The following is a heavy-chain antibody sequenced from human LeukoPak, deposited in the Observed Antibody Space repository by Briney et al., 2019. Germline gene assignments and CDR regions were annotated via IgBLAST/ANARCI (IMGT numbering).Heavy chain of an antibody. Sequence: GESLKISCKGSGYIFTNYWIGWVRQMPGKGLEWMGIIYPGDSDTTYSPSFQGQVTISADKSINTAYLQWSRLEASDTAIYYCRRHGGIGTSSYDMDVWGQGTTVTVSS. CDR2: IYPGDSDT. V-gene: IGHV5-51*01. J-gene: IGHJ6*02. D-gene: IGHD1-7*01. CDR1: GYIFTNYW. CDR3: RRHGGIGTSSYDMDV.